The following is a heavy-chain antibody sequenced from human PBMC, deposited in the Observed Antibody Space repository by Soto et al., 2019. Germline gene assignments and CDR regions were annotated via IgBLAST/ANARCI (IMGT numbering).Heavy chain of an antibody. CDR3: ARDIGGHCYDSSGYYCDF. D-gene: IGHD3-22*01. CDR1: GFTFSSYA. J-gene: IGHJ4*02. CDR2: ISGSGGST. V-gene: IGHV3-23*01. Sequence: HPGGSLRLSCAASGFTFSSYAISWVRQAPGKGLEWVSAISGSGGSTYYADSVKGRFTISRDNSKNTLYLQMNSLRAEDTAVYYCARDIGGHCYDSSGYYCDFWGQGTLVTVSS.